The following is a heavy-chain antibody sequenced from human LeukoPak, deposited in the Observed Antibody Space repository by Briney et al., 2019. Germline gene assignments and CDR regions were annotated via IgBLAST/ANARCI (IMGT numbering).Heavy chain of an antibody. V-gene: IGHV1-46*01. CDR1: GYTFTSYC. D-gene: IGHD6-19*01. J-gene: IGHJ4*02. CDR2: INPSGGFT. Sequence: ASVKVSCKTSGYTFTSYCIHWVRQAPGQGLEWMGRINPSGGFTSYAQNFQGRFKMTRDMSTSTVYMELSSLRSEDTAVYYCARFAVHRRIAVTGQFGLDYWGRGTLVTVSS. CDR3: ARFAVHRRIAVTGQFGLDY.